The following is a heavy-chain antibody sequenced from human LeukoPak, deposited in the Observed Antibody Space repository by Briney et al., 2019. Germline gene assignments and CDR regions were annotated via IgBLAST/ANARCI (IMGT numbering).Heavy chain of an antibody. CDR2: IYHSGST. CDR3: ARGAPVATISHYYYMDV. Sequence: TSETLSLTCAVSGYSISSGYYWGWIRQPPGKGLEWIGSIYHSGSTYYNPSLKSRVTISVDTSKNQFSLKLSSVTAADTAVYYCARGAPVATISHYYYMDVWGKGTTVTVSS. D-gene: IGHD5-12*01. J-gene: IGHJ6*03. V-gene: IGHV4-38-2*01. CDR1: GYSISSGYY.